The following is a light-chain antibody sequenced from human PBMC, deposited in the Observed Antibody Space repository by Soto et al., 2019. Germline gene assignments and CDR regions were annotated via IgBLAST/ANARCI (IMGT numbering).Light chain of an antibody. Sequence: EIVMTQSPATLSVSPGERATLSCRASQSVSSNLAWYQQKPGQAPRLLLYGASTRATGIPARFSGSGSGTEFTLTISSLQSEDFAVYYCQQRSNWPRTFGQGTKVEIK. J-gene: IGKJ1*01. CDR3: QQRSNWPRT. CDR1: QSVSSN. V-gene: IGKV3-15*01. CDR2: GAS.